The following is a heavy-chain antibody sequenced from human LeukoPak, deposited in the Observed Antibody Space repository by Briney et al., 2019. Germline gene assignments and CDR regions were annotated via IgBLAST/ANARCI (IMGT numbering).Heavy chain of an antibody. CDR2: IGGSDGST. V-gene: IGHV3-23*01. CDR1: GFTFSSYA. J-gene: IGHJ4*02. Sequence: GGSLRLSCAASGFTFSSYAMSWVRQAPGKGLEWVSAIGGSDGSTYYADSVKGRFTISRDNSKNTLFLQMNSLRAEDTAVYFCAKDYSSGSLGYFDYWGQGTLVTVSS. D-gene: IGHD6-19*01. CDR3: AKDYSSGSLGYFDY.